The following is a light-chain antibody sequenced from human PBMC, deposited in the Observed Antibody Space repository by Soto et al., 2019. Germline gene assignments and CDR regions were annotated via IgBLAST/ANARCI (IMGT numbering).Light chain of an antibody. CDR3: QQYGSSPLT. CDR1: QSVTSNF. Sequence: EIVLTQSTGTLSLSPGERATLSCRASQSVTSNFLAWYQQKPGQAPRLLIYGASSRATGIPDRFSGIGSGTDFTLTISRLEPEDFAVYYCQQYGSSPLTFGGGTKVEIK. V-gene: IGKV3-20*01. CDR2: GAS. J-gene: IGKJ4*01.